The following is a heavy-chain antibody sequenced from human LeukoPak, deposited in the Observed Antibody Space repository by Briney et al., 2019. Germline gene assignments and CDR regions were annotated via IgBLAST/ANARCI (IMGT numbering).Heavy chain of an antibody. CDR2: IYSGGST. CDR1: GFTVSSNY. J-gene: IGHJ6*02. CDR3: ARAEVFSYYGMDV. Sequence: GGSLRLSCAASGFTVSSNYMSWVRQAPGKGLEWVSVIYSGGSTYYADSVKGRFTISRDNSKNTLYLQMNSLRAEDTAVYYCARAEVFSYYGMDVWGQGTTVTVSS. V-gene: IGHV3-66*01.